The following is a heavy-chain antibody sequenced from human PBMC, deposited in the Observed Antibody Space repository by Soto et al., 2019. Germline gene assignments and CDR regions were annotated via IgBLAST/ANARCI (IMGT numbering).Heavy chain of an antibody. CDR2: IDIGGNT. D-gene: IGHD2-2*01. CDR1: GFSVTNNY. V-gene: IGHV3-66*01. CDR3: ARGRGSTGYLGREHYFDY. J-gene: IGHJ4*02. Sequence: EVQVVESGGGLVQPGGSLRLSCAAAGFSVTNNYMNWVRQAPGKGLEWVSIIDIGGNTYYADSVKVRFTISRDNSRYTLYLHMDSLRAEDTAVYYCARGRGSTGYLGREHYFDYWGQGTLVTVSP.